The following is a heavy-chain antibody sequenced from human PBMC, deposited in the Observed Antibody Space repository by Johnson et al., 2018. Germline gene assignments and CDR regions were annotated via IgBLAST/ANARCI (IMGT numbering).Heavy chain of an antibody. J-gene: IGHJ1*01. CDR1: GFTFSNYG. V-gene: IGHV3-30*03. D-gene: IGHD4-23*01. CDR3: VRSTVVIRAEYFQN. Sequence: QVQLVQSGGGVVQPGRSLRLSCAASGFTFSNYGMHWVRQAPGQGLEWVALISYDGRNKYSADSVKGRFTISRDNSKNTLYRQMNSLIPEDTAGYYCVRSTVVIRAEYFQNGGQGTRVTVSS. CDR2: ISYDGRNK.